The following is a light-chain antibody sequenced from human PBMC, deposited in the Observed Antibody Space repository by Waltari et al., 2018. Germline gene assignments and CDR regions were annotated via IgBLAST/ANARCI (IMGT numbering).Light chain of an antibody. CDR3: QKYVNLPAT. Sequence: EAVLTQSPGTLSLSPGERATLSCRASESVSKYLAWYQQNPGQAPRLLIYHASIRATGIPDRFSGSGSGTDFSLTISRLEPEDSAVYYCQKYVNLPATFGRGTKVEIK. CDR2: HAS. V-gene: IGKV3-20*01. CDR1: ESVSKY. J-gene: IGKJ1*01.